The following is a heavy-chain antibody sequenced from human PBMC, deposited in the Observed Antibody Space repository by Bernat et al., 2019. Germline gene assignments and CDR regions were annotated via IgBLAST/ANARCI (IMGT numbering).Heavy chain of an antibody. D-gene: IGHD5-12*01. CDR1: GVSISTTNW. J-gene: IGHJ4*02. Sequence: QLQLQESGPGLVEPSGTLSLTCAVSGVSISTTNWWSWVGQAPGKGLERIGEIYHYGTTNYNPSLKSRVTISMDKSNNLFSLKLSSVTAADTAVYYCALSTGYQLKFLRYFEYWGQGTLVTVSS. CDR3: ALSTGYQLKFLRYFEY. V-gene: IGHV4-4*02. CDR2: IYHYGTT.